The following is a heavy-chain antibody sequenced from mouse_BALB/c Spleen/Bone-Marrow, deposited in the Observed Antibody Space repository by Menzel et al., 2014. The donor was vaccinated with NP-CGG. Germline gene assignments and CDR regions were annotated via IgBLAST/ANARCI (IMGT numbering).Heavy chain of an antibody. CDR3: ARLGYFGAMAY. Sequence: EVNVVESGGGLVQPGGSLKLSCAASRFDFSRYWMTWVRQAPGKGLEWIGEIKPDSRTINYSPSLKEKFIISRDNAKSTLFLQMSKVRSEDTALYYCARLGYFGAMAYRGPGTSVTVSS. J-gene: IGHJ4*01. D-gene: IGHD3-1*01. CDR2: IKPDSRTI. V-gene: IGHV4-1*02. CDR1: RFDFSRYW.